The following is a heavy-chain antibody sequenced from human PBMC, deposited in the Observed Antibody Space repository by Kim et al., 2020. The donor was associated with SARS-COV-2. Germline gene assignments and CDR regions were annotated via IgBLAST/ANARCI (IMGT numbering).Heavy chain of an antibody. Sequence: YAESVRGRFTISRDDSKSIAYLQMNSLKTEYTAVYYCTSTNSGSYSDWGYWGQGTLVTVSS. V-gene: IGHV3-49*02. D-gene: IGHD3-10*01. J-gene: IGHJ4*02. CDR3: TSTNSGSYSDWGY.